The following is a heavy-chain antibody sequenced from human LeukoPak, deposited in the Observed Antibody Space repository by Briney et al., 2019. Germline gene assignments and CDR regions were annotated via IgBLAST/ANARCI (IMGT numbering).Heavy chain of an antibody. J-gene: IGHJ3*02. CDR2: ISSSSSYI. Sequence: GGSLSLSCAASGFTFSSYSMNWVRQAPGKGLEWVSSISSSSSYIYYADSVKGRFTISRDNAKNSLYLQMNSLRAEDTAVYYCARTGTNDAFDIWGQGTMVTVSS. CDR1: GFTFSSYS. V-gene: IGHV3-21*01. D-gene: IGHD1-1*01. CDR3: ARTGTNDAFDI.